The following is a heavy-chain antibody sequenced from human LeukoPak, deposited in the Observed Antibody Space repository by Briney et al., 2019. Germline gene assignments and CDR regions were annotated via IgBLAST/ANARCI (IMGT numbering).Heavy chain of an antibody. J-gene: IGHJ4*02. V-gene: IGHV3-7*01. CDR2: IKQDGSEK. CDR3: ARRPGTSDY. CDR1: GFTFSSYG. D-gene: IGHD6-13*01. Sequence: GGSLRLSCAASGFTFSSYGMSWVRQAPGKGLEWVANIKQDGSEKYYVDSVKGRFTISRDNAKNSLYLQMNSLRAEDTAVYYCARRPGTSDYWGQGTLVTVSS.